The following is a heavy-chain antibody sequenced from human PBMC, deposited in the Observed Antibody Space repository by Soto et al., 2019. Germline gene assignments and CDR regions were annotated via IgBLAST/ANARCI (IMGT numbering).Heavy chain of an antibody. CDR2: IIPIFGTT. J-gene: IGHJ6*02. Sequence: QVHLVQSGAEVKKPGSSVKVSCKASGGSFSSYPISWVRQDPGQGLEWMGGIIPIFGTTNFAQRFQGRVTITADESTSTAYMELSSLRSEDTAVYYCARKEAGGDVWGQGTTVTVSS. CDR3: ARKEAGGDV. D-gene: IGHD2-15*01. CDR1: GGSFSSYP. V-gene: IGHV1-69*01.